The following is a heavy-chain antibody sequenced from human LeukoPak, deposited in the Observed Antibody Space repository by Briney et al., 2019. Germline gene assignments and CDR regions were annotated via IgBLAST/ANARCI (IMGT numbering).Heavy chain of an antibody. V-gene: IGHV4-4*07. CDR1: GGSISSYG. CDR3: AREGSDYYGSGSYYRSSYSYMDV. Sequence: SETLSLTCTVSGGSISSYGLSWVRQAAGKGLEWIGRIYTNGSTNYNPSLKIRVTMSVDTSKNRFYLKLRSVPEADTAVYYCAREGSDYYGSGSYYRSSYSYMDVWGKGTTVTISS. J-gene: IGHJ6*03. D-gene: IGHD3-10*01. CDR2: IYTNGST.